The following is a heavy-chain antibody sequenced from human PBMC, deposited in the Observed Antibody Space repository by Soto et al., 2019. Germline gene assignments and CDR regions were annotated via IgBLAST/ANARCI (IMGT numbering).Heavy chain of an antibody. D-gene: IGHD3-22*01. V-gene: IGHV3-21*01. Sequence: EVQLVESGGGLVKPGGSLRLSCAASGFTFSSYSMNWVRQAPGKGLEWVSSISSSSSYIYYADSVKGRFTISRDNAKNSLYLQMNSLRAEDTAVYYCARDLYYYDSSGYHDGYFDYWGQGTLVTVSS. J-gene: IGHJ4*02. CDR2: ISSSSSYI. CDR3: ARDLYYYDSSGYHDGYFDY. CDR1: GFTFSSYS.